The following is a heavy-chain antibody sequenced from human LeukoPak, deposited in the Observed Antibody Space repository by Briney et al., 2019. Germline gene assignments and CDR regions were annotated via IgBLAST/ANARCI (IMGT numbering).Heavy chain of an antibody. V-gene: IGHV4-34*01. D-gene: IGHD6-13*01. CDR3: ARGRGYSSSWYPLRN. Sequence: SETLSLTCAVYGGSFSGYYWSWIRQLPGKGLEWIGEINHSGSTNYNPSLKSRVTISVDTSKNQFSLKLSSVTAADTAVYYCARGRGYSSSWYPLRNWGQGTLVTVSS. CDR2: INHSGST. J-gene: IGHJ4*02. CDR1: GGSFSGYY.